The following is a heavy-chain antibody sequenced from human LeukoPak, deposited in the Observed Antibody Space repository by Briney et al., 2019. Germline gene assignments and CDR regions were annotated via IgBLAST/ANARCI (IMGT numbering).Heavy chain of an antibody. CDR1: GFTFSSYG. D-gene: IGHD6-13*01. J-gene: IGHJ4*02. CDR2: IWYDGSNK. Sequence: GGSLRLSCAASGFTFSSYGMHWVRQAPGKGLEWVAVIWYDGSNKYYADSVKGRFTISRDNSKNTLYLQMNSLRAEDTAVYYCARDLAAAAGTVPDYWGQGTLVTVSS. V-gene: IGHV3-33*01. CDR3: ARDLAAAAGTVPDY.